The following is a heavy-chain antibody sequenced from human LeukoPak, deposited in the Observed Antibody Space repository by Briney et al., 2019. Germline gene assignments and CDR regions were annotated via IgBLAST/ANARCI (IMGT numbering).Heavy chain of an antibody. D-gene: IGHD3-3*01. V-gene: IGHV3-23*01. Sequence: GGSLRLSCAASGFSFSNYAMSWVRQAPGKGLECVSTISSGAGNTYHADSVKGRFTISRDNSKNTLYLQMNSLRAEDTAVYYCAQSREIAVFGVVKPDYWGQGTLVTVSS. J-gene: IGHJ4*02. CDR1: GFSFSNYA. CDR3: AQSREIAVFGVVKPDY. CDR2: ISSGAGNT.